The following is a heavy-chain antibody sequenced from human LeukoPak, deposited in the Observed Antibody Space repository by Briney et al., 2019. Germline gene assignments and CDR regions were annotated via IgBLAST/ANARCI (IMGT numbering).Heavy chain of an antibody. CDR2: ISSSSSYI. D-gene: IGHD3-22*01. J-gene: IGHJ3*02. CDR3: AGDGYYDSSGYYYTDAFDI. CDR1: GFTFSSYS. Sequence: PGGSLRLSCAASGFTFSSYSMNWVRQAPGKGLEWVSSISSSSSYIYYADSVKGRFTISRDNAKNSLYLQMNSLRAEDTAVYYCAGDGYYDSSGYYYTDAFDIWGQGTMVTVSS. V-gene: IGHV3-21*01.